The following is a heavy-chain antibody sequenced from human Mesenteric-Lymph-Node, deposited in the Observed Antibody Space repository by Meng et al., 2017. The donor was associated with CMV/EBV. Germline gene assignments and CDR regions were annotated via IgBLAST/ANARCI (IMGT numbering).Heavy chain of an antibody. CDR1: GGSIRSSNYF. J-gene: IGHJ4*02. Sequence: SETLSLTCTVSGGSIRSSNYFWAWIRQPPGKGLEWIGNIYYSGSTSYNPSLKSRVTISVDTSKNQFSLKLSSVTAADTAVYYCARVREVGYCSGGSCYSSYYFDYWGQGTLVTVSS. CDR3: ARVREVGYCSGGSCYSSYYFDY. CDR2: IYYSGST. V-gene: IGHV4-39*07. D-gene: IGHD2-15*01.